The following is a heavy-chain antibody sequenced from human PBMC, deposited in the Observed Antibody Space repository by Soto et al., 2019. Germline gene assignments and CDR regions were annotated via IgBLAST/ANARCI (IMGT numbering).Heavy chain of an antibody. CDR2: IKQDGSEK. D-gene: IGHD5-12*01. Sequence: GGSLRLSCAASGFTFSSYWMSWVRQAPGKGLEWVANIKQDGSEKYYVDSVKGRFTISRDNAKNSLYLQMNSLRAEDTAVYYCARLRRPQEYSGYDRWGQGTLVTVSS. V-gene: IGHV3-7*01. CDR3: ARLRRPQEYSGYDR. CDR1: GFTFSSYW. J-gene: IGHJ1*01.